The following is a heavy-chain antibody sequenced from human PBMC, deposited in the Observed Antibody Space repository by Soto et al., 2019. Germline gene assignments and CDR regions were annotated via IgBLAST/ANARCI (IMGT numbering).Heavy chain of an antibody. D-gene: IGHD6-13*01. CDR1: GFTFSSYA. CDR2: ISGSGGST. V-gene: IGHV3-23*01. J-gene: IGHJ4*02. CDR3: AKDFHSSSWLY. Sequence: GGSLRLSCAASGFTFSSYAMSWVRQAPGKGLEWVSAISGSGGSTYYADSVKGRFTISRDNSKNTLYLQMNSLRAEDTAVYYFAKDFHSSSWLYWGQGTLVTVSS.